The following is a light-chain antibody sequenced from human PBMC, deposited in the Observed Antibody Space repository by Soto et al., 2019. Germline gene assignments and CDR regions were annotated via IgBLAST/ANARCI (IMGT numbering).Light chain of an antibody. J-gene: IGLJ3*02. CDR1: SSDVGVYNY. CDR2: EVS. CDR3: NSYTSSSTLNWV. Sequence: QSALTQPASVSGSPGQSITISCIGTSSDVGVYNYVSWYQQHPGKAPKLMIYEVSNRPSGVSNRFSGSKSGNTASLTISGLQAEDEADYYCNSYTSSSTLNWVFGGGTKLTVL. V-gene: IGLV2-14*01.